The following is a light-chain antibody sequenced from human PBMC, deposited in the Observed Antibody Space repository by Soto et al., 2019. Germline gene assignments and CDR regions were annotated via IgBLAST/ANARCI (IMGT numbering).Light chain of an antibody. J-gene: IGKJ1*01. CDR3: QQYVSSPPSWT. CDR1: QSVSSSY. CDR2: DAS. Sequence: ETVLTQSPGTLSLSPGERATLSCRASQSVSSSYLAWYQQKPGQAPRLLIYDASSRATGIPDRFSGSGSGTDFTLTISRLEPADFAVYYCQQYVSSPPSWTFGQGTKVEIK. V-gene: IGKV3-20*01.